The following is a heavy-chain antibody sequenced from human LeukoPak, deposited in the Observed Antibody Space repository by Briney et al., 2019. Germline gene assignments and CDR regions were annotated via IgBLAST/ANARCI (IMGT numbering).Heavy chain of an antibody. Sequence: GESLKISCKASGYTFITYWIGWVRQMPGKGPEWMGIIYPGDSDTRYSPSFQGQVTISADKSISTAYLQWSSLKASDTAMYYCARGLVVPAANWFDPWGQGTLVTVSS. D-gene: IGHD2-2*01. CDR1: GYTFITYW. V-gene: IGHV5-51*01. J-gene: IGHJ5*02. CDR2: IYPGDSDT. CDR3: ARGLVVPAANWFDP.